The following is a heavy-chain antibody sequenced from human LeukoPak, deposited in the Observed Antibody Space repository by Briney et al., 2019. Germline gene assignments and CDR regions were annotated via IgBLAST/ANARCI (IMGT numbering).Heavy chain of an antibody. Sequence: GGSLRLSCTASGFTFSSYTMTWVRQAPGKGLEWVSAVSGSGGSTYYADSVKGRFTISRDNSKNTLYLQMNSLRAEDTAVYYCAKDRGLLWFGESHWFDPWGQGTLVTVSS. CDR2: VSGSGGST. V-gene: IGHV3-23*01. CDR3: AKDRGLLWFGESHWFDP. J-gene: IGHJ5*02. D-gene: IGHD3-10*01. CDR1: GFTFSSYT.